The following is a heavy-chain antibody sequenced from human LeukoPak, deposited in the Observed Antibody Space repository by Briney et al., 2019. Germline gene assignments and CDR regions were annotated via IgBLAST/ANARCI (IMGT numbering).Heavy chain of an antibody. Sequence: GGSLRLSCAVSGFTVSSNYFSWVRQAPGKGLEWVSVIYTEGTTYYADSVKGRCTISRDNSKNTVYLQMNSLRVEDTAVYYCASEGDWGQGTLVTVSS. D-gene: IGHD3-16*01. J-gene: IGHJ4*02. V-gene: IGHV3-66*02. CDR2: IYTEGTT. CDR3: ASEGD. CDR1: GFTVSSNY.